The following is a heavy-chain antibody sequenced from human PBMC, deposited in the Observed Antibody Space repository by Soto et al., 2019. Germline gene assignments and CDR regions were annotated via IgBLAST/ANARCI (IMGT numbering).Heavy chain of an antibody. D-gene: IGHD7-27*01. V-gene: IGHV3-30-3*01. CDR3: ARDPKTSGGQHWAFNYFDS. CDR1: GFSFSISP. CDR2: ISYDGTNK. J-gene: IGHJ4*02. Sequence: QVQLVESGGGVVQPGRSLRLSCAASGFSFSISPMHWVRQAPGKGPEWVALISYDGTNKFYADSVKGRFTISRDNSKTTIYLQVDSLRPEAAAVYYCARDPKTSGGQHWAFNYFDSWGQGTLVTVSS.